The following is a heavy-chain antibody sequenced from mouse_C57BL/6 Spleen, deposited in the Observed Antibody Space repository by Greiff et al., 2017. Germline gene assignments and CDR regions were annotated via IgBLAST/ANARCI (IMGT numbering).Heavy chain of an antibody. CDR2: IDPDTGGT. Sequence: QVQLQQSGAELVRPGASVTLSCKASGYTFTGYEMHWVKQTPVHGLEWIGAIDPDTGGTAYNQKFKGKAIMTADKSSSTAYMQLRSLTSEDSAVYYCAIYDDGRGYWGQGTTLTVSS. J-gene: IGHJ2*01. CDR1: GYTFTGYE. CDR3: AIYDDGRGY. V-gene: IGHV1-15*01. D-gene: IGHD2-4*01.